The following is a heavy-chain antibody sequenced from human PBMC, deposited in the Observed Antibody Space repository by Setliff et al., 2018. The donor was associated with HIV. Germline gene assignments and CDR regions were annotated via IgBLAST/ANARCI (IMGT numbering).Heavy chain of an antibody. CDR2: ISYHERDT. CDR3: AKGVKWLDP. CDR1: GFTFNNYG. Sequence: PGGSLRLSCGASGFTFNNYGMHWVRRAPGKGLEWVASISYHERDTFYTDSVKGRFTISRDNPKNTIYLQMNSLRAEDTAVYYCAKGVKWLDPWGQGTLVTVSS. V-gene: IGHV3-30*18. D-gene: IGHD3-16*01. J-gene: IGHJ5*02.